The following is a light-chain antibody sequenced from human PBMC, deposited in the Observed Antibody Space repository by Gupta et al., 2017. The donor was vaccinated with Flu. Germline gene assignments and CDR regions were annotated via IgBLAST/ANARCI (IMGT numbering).Light chain of an antibody. V-gene: IGLV2-14*01. CDR3: SSYTSSSLCV. CDR1: SSDIGAYNY. J-gene: IGLJ1*01. Sequence: TSSDIGAYNYVSWYQQYPGKAPKLIISEVNNRPSGVSPRFSGSKSGNTASLSISGLQAEDEADYYCSSYTSSSLCVFGTGTKVTVL. CDR2: EVN.